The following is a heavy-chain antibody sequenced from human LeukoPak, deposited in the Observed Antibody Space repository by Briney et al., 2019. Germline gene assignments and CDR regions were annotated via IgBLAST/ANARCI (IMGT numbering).Heavy chain of an antibody. CDR1: GGSISSGGYS. J-gene: IGHJ4*02. Sequence: SETLSLTCAVSGGSISSGGYSWSWIRQPPGKGLEWIGYIYYSGSTYYNPSLKSRVTISVDTSKNQFSLKLSSVTAADTAVYYCARKWLLPHLDYWGQGTLVTVSS. CDR2: IYYSGST. V-gene: IGHV4-30-4*07. D-gene: IGHD3-22*01. CDR3: ARKWLLPHLDY.